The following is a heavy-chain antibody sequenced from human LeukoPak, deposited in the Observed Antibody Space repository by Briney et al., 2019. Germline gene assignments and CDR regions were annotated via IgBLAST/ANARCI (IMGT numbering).Heavy chain of an antibody. CDR1: GGSIRSYY. J-gene: IGHJ4*02. CDR2: IYYSGST. CDR3: ARIGGRALYYYDSSGYYYFDY. Sequence: PSETLSLTCTVSGGSIRSYYWNWIRQPPGKGLEWIGYIYYSGSTNYNPSLKSRVTISVDTSKNQFSLKLSSVTAADTAVYYCARIGGRALYYYDSSGYYYFDYWGQGTLVTVSS. V-gene: IGHV4-59*01. D-gene: IGHD3-22*01.